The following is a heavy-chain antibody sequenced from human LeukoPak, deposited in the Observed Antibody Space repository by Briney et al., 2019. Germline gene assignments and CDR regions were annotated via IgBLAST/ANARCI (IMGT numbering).Heavy chain of an antibody. J-gene: IGHJ4*02. CDR2: VCDTDGGTPGYT. Sequence: GGSLRLSCAASGFIFSIYDISWVRRAPGKGLEWVAAVCDTDGGTPGYTYYADSVKGRFTISRDNSKNTAYLQMNSLRAEDTAVYYCAKHQVRSHDYWGQGTLVTVSS. V-gene: IGHV3-23*01. CDR1: GFIFSIYD. CDR3: AKHQVRSHDY.